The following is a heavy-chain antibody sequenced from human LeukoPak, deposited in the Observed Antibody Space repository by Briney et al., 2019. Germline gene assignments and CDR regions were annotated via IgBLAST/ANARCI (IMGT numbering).Heavy chain of an antibody. D-gene: IGHD3-22*01. CDR3: ASGGPGVNYYDSSGYYLYYFDY. CDR1: GGTFSSYA. Sequence: APVKVSCKASGGTFSSYAISWVRQAPGQGLEWMGGIIPIFGTANYAQKFQGRVTITADESTSTAYMELSSLRSEDTAVYYCASGGPGVNYYDSSGYYLYYFDYWGQGTLVTVSS. CDR2: IIPIFGTA. V-gene: IGHV1-69*01. J-gene: IGHJ4*02.